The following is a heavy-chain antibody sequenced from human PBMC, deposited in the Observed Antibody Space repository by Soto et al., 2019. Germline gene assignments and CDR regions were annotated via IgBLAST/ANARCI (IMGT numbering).Heavy chain of an antibody. Sequence: SETLSLTCTVSGGSISSYYWSWIRQPPGKGLEWIGYIYYSGSTNYNPSLKSRVTISVDTSKNQFSLKLSSVTAADTAVYYCARVGITMVRGVRYYFDYWGQGTLVTVSS. D-gene: IGHD3-10*01. CDR2: IYYSGST. CDR3: ARVGITMVRGVRYYFDY. J-gene: IGHJ4*02. CDR1: GGSISSYY. V-gene: IGHV4-59*01.